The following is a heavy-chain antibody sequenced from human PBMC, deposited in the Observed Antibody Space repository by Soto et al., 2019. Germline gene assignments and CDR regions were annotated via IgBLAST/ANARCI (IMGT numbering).Heavy chain of an antibody. V-gene: IGHV3-30-3*01. CDR2: ISYDGGEK. D-gene: IGHD5-18*01. CDR1: GFTFNTYG. J-gene: IGHJ3*01. CDR3: ARDGFNYGFGRDGFEF. Sequence: QVQLVESGGGVVQPGRSLRLSCAASGFTFNTYGMHWVRQAPGKGLEWVAVISYDGGEKYHADSVKGRFTISRDNPKNTLYLQMNSLRPEDTAVYFCARDGFNYGFGRDGFEFWGQGTMVTVSS.